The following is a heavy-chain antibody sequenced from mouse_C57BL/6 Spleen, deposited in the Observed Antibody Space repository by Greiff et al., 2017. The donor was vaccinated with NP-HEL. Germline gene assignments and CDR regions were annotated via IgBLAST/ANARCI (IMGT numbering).Heavy chain of an antibody. Sequence: QVQLKESGPGLVQPSQSLSITCTVSGFSLTSYGVHWVRQSPGKGLEWLGVIWSGGSTDYNAAFISRLSISKDNSKSQVFFKMNSLQADDTAIYYCARNSGITTVVLHWYFDVWGTGTTVTVSS. J-gene: IGHJ1*03. CDR3: ARNSGITTVVLHWYFDV. CDR1: GFSLTSYG. D-gene: IGHD1-1*01. V-gene: IGHV2-2*01. CDR2: IWSGGST.